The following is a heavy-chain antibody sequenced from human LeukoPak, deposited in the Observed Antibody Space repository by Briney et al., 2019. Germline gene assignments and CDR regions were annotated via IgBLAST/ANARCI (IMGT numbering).Heavy chain of an antibody. CDR2: INPNSGGT. CDR3: ARDDSSGYYYDY. V-gene: IGHV1-2*02. Sequence: ASVNVSFQASGYTFTGYYMHWVRQPPGQGRAWMGWINPNSGGTNYAQKFQGRVTMTRDTSISTAYMELSRLRSDDTAVYYCARDDSSGYYYDYWGQGTLVTVSS. D-gene: IGHD3-22*01. CDR1: GYTFTGYY. J-gene: IGHJ4*02.